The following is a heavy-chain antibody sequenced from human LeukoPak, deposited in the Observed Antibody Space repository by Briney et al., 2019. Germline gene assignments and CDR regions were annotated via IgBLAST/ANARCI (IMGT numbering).Heavy chain of an antibody. Sequence: PSETLSLTCTVSGGSISSYYWSWIRQPPGKGLEWIGYIYYSGSTNHNPSLKSRVTISVDTSKNQFSLKLSSVTAADTAVYYCARATVTLLDYWGQGTLVTVSS. V-gene: IGHV4-59*01. J-gene: IGHJ4*02. CDR2: IYYSGST. CDR1: GGSISSYY. D-gene: IGHD4-17*01. CDR3: ARATVTLLDY.